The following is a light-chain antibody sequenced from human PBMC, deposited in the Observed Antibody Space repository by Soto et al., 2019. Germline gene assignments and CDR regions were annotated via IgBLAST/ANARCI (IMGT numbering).Light chain of an antibody. Sequence: IAMQQSPATLSVSPGVRDTLYCRAGRNIYSNVAWYQQRPGQAPRLLIYRASTRATGVPDRFSGSGSGTDFTLTISRLDPEYFAVYYCQQYGCSLWTFGQGTKGDIK. V-gene: IGKV3-15*01. J-gene: IGKJ1*01. CDR2: RAS. CDR3: QQYGCSLWT. CDR1: RNIYSN.